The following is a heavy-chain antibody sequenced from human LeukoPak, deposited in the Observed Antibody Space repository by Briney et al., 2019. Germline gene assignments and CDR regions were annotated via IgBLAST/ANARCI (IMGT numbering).Heavy chain of an antibody. V-gene: IGHV4-4*07. Sequence: SETLSLTCTVSGGSISSYYWSWIRQPAGQGLEWIGRIYTSGSTNYNPSLKSRVTMSVATSKNQFSLKLSSVTAADTAVYYCARDSMVRGVIILFDYWGQGTLVTVSS. CDR2: IYTSGST. CDR3: ARDSMVRGVIILFDY. J-gene: IGHJ4*02. D-gene: IGHD3-10*01. CDR1: GGSISSYY.